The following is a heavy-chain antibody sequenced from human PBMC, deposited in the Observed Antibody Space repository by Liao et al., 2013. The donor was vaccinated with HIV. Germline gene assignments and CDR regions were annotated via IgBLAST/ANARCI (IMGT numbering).Heavy chain of an antibody. CDR2: IYTSGST. V-gene: IGHV4-61*02. D-gene: IGHD6-13*01. J-gene: IGHJ6*03. Sequence: QVQLQESGPGLVKPSQTLSLTCTVSGGSISSGGYYWNWIRQPAGKGLEWIGHIYTSGSTNYNPSLKSRVTVSVDTSKNQISLKLSSVTAADTAVYYCARGGQQLAFYYYYYYYMDVWGKGTTVTVSS. CDR1: GGSISSGGYY. CDR3: ARGGQQLAFYYYYYYYMDV.